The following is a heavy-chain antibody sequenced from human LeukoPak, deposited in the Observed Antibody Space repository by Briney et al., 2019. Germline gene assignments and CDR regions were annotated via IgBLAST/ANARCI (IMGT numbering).Heavy chain of an antibody. V-gene: IGHV4-59*01. Sequence: SETLSLTCTVSGGSISSYYWSWIRQPPGKGLEWIGYFYYSGSTNYNPSLRSRVTISADTSNNHLSLRLSSVTAADTAVYYCARVYCSGGSCYEDNWFDPWGQGTLVTVSS. CDR1: GGSISSYY. J-gene: IGHJ5*02. CDR3: ARVYCSGGSCYEDNWFDP. CDR2: FYYSGST. D-gene: IGHD2-15*01.